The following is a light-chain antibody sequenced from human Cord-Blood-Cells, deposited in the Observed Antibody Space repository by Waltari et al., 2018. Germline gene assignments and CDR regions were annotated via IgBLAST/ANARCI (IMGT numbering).Light chain of an antibody. Sequence: QSALTQPPSVSGSPGQSVTISCTGTSSDVASYNRVSWYPQPPGTAPKLMIYEVSNRPSGVPDRFSGSRSGNTASLTISGLQAEDEADYYCSSYTSSSTVVFGGGTKLTVL. CDR3: SSYTSSSTVV. CDR2: EVS. J-gene: IGLJ2*01. CDR1: SSDVASYNR. V-gene: IGLV2-18*02.